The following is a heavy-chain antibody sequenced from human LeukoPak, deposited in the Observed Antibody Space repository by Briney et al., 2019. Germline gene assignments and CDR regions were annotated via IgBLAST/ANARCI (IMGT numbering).Heavy chain of an antibody. D-gene: IGHD3-16*02. CDR3: ARDPIPDYVWGSYRHNCFDP. J-gene: IGHJ5*02. V-gene: IGHV4-30-4*08. CDR2: IYYSGST. Sequence: SETLSLTCTVSGGSISSGDYYWSWIRQPPGKGLEWIGYIYYSGSTYYNPSLKSRVTISVDTSKNQFSLKLTSVTAADTAVYYCARDPIPDYVWGSYRHNCFDPWGQGTLVTVSS. CDR1: GGSISSGDYY.